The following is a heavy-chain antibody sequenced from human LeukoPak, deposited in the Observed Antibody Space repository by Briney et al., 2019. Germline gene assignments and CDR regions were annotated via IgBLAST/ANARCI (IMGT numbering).Heavy chain of an antibody. V-gene: IGHV3-74*01. J-gene: IGHJ4*02. D-gene: IGHD5-18*01. Sequence: GGSLRLSCAASGFIFSNDAMLWVRQAPGKGLVWVSRINSDGSSTSYADSVKGRFTISRDNAKNTLYLQMNSLRAEDTAVYYCARDLGIQLWFYWGQGTLVTVSS. CDR2: INSDGSST. CDR3: ARDLGIQLWFY. CDR1: GFIFSNDA.